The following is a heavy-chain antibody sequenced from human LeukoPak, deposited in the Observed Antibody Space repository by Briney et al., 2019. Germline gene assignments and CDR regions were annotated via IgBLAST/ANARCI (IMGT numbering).Heavy chain of an antibody. CDR1: GFTFKEYG. J-gene: IGHJ4*02. D-gene: IGHD6-19*01. Sequence: PGASLRLSCAASGFTFKEYGMSWVRQAPGKGPEWVSTINDNGANTHYADSVKRRFTISRDSSKNTLFLQMNSLRADDTARYYCTKGDGGWYPIDSWGQGTLIIVSS. V-gene: IGHV3-23*01. CDR3: TKGDGGWYPIDS. CDR2: INDNGANT.